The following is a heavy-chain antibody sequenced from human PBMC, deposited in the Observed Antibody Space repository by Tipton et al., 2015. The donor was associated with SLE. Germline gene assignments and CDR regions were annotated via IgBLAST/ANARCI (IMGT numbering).Heavy chain of an antibody. J-gene: IGHJ4*02. Sequence: TLSLTCTVSGGSISSYYWRWIRQPPGKGLEWIGYIYYSGSTNYNPSLKSRVTISVDTSKNQFSLKLSSVTAADTAVYYCARVSSWGSGYFDYWGQGTLVTVSS. D-gene: IGHD7-27*01. CDR1: GGSISSYY. CDR3: ARVSSWGSGYFDY. CDR2: IYYSGST. V-gene: IGHV4-59*01.